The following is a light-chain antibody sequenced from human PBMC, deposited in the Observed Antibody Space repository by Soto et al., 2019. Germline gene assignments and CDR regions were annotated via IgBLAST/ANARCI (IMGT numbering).Light chain of an antibody. CDR2: DTF. CDR3: QHYNSYSPLT. J-gene: IGKJ4*01. V-gene: IGKV1-5*01. CDR1: QSISSW. Sequence: DIQMTQSPSSLSASVGDRVSITCRASQSISSWLAWYQQKPGKAPKLLMFDTFSLESGVPSRFSGSRSGTEFTLTISSLQPDDYATYDGQHYNSYSPLTFGGGTKVEIK.